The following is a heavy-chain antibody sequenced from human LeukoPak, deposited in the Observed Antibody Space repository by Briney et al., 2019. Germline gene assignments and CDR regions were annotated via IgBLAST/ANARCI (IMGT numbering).Heavy chain of an antibody. CDR2: ISGSGGST. Sequence: SGXXXXSYAMSWVRQAPGKGLEWVSAISGSGGSTYYADSVKGRFTISRDNSKNTLYLQMNSLRAEDTAVYYCAKEAAMTTVTTHNAFDIWGQGTMVTVSS. CDR1: GXXXXSYA. D-gene: IGHD4-17*01. J-gene: IGHJ3*02. CDR3: AKEAAMTTVTTHNAFDI. V-gene: IGHV3-23*01.